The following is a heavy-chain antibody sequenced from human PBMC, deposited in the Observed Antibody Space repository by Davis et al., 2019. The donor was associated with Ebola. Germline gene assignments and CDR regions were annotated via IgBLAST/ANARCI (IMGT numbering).Heavy chain of an antibody. CDR3: ARVHRGEIVVVITHDAFDI. J-gene: IGHJ3*02. CDR1: GFTFSSYA. V-gene: IGHV3-23*01. Sequence: GGSLRLSCAASGFTFSSYAMSWVRQAPGKGLEWISAISGSGGSTYYADSVKGRFTISRDNAKNSLYLQMNSLRAEDTAVYYCARVHRGEIVVVITHDAFDIWGRGTMVTVSS. D-gene: IGHD3-22*01. CDR2: ISGSGGST.